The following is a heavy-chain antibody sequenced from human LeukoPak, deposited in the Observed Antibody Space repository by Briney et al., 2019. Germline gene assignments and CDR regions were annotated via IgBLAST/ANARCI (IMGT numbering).Heavy chain of an antibody. CDR3: ARTPIRGYFEY. CDR2: INHSGST. J-gene: IGHJ4*02. D-gene: IGHD1-26*01. Sequence: SETLSLTCAVYGGSFSGYYWSWIRQPPGKGLEWIGEINHSGSTNYNPSLKSRVTISVDTSKNQFSLKLSSVTAADTAVYYYARTPIRGYFEYWGQGTLVTVSS. CDR1: GGSFSGYY. V-gene: IGHV4-34*01.